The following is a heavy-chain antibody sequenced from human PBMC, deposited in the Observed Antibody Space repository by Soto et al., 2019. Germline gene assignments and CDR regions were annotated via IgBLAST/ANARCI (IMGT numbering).Heavy chain of an antibody. CDR2: INQDGSEK. CDR1: GFTFRTYW. D-gene: IGHD5-18*01. Sequence: EVQLVESGGGLVQPGGSLRLSCGASGFTFRTYWLIWVSQGPGKGLEWVANINQDGSEKNYLASVKGRFTISRDNAKNSLYLHMSSLRAEDTAVYYCARAASACWYSYDCDGMDLWGQGTTVTAS. J-gene: IGHJ6*02. CDR3: ARAASACWYSYDCDGMDL. V-gene: IGHV3-7*02.